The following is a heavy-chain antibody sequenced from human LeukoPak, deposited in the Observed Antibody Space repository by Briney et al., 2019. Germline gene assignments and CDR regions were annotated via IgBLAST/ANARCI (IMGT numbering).Heavy chain of an antibody. CDR2: LYSGSST. CDR1: GFTVSSNY. J-gene: IGHJ4*02. D-gene: IGHD6-19*01. Sequence: PGGSLRLSCAASGFTVSSNYMSWVRQAPGKGLEWVSILYSGSSTYYADSVKGRFTISRDTSRNTLYLQMNSLRAEDTAIYYCARVRTYSSGWWYYFDYWGQGTLVTVSS. CDR3: ARVRTYSSGWWYYFDY. V-gene: IGHV3-66*01.